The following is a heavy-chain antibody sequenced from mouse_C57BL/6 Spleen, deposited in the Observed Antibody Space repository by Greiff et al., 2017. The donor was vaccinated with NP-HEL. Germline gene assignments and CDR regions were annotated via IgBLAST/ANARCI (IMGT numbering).Heavy chain of an antibody. V-gene: IGHV3-6*01. CDR1: GYSITSGYY. CDR2: ISYDGSN. J-gene: IGHJ3*01. D-gene: IGHD4-1*01. CDR3: ARERTGKFAY. Sequence: EVKVEESGPGLVKPSQSLSLTCSVTGYSITSGYYWNWIRQLPGNKLEWMGYISYDGSNNYNPSLKNRISITRDTSKNQFFLKLNSVTTEDTATYYCARERTGKFAYWGQGTLVTVSA.